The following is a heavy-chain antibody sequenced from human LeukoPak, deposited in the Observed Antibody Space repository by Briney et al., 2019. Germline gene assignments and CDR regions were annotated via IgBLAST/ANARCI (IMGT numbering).Heavy chain of an antibody. J-gene: IGHJ3*02. CDR1: GGTFSSYA. D-gene: IGHD2-21*01. CDR3: AILPNIVVVIADAFDM. Sequence: ASVKVSCKASGGTFSSYAISWVRQAPGQGLEWMGGIIPIFGTANYAQKFQGRVTITADESTSTAYMELSSLRSEDTAVYYCAILPNIVVVIADAFDMWGQGTMVTVSS. CDR2: IIPIFGTA. V-gene: IGHV1-69*13.